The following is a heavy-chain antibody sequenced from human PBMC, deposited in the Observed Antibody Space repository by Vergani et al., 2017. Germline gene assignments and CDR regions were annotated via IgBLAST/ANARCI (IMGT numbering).Heavy chain of an antibody. J-gene: IGHJ6*02. CDR2: ISHDGSRT. V-gene: IGHV3-30*03. CDR1: GFNFRSDG. CDR3: AGGRRTPYGSDYYYYYGMDV. Sequence: QVQLVESGGGVVQPGRSLMLSCAASGFNFRSDGMHWVRQAPGKGLEWVAIISHDGSRTHYADSVKGRFTISRDNSKNTLYLHMDSLRADDTAVYYCAGGRRTPYGSDYYYYYGMDVWGQGP. D-gene: IGHD3-10*01.